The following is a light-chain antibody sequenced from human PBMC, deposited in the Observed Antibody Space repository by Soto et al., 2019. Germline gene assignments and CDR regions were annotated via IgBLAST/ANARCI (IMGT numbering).Light chain of an antibody. V-gene: IGKV1-5*03. CDR1: QSIGSW. CDR3: QQYNSYPLT. Sequence: DIQMTQSPSTLSASVGGRVTITCRASQSIGSWLAWYQQKPGKAPKLLIYQASSLESGVPSRFSGSGSGTEFTLTIIILQPDDFATYYCQQYNSYPLTFGGGTKVDIK. J-gene: IGKJ4*01. CDR2: QAS.